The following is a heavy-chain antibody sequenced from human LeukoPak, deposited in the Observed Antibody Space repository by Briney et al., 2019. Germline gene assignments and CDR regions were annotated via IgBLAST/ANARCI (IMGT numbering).Heavy chain of an antibody. CDR2: ISGSGGST. CDR3: AKDLLHYGDYVGLDY. CDR1: GFTFSSYA. V-gene: IGHV3-23*01. J-gene: IGHJ4*02. Sequence: GGSLRLSCAASGFTFSSYAMSWVRQAPGKGLEWVSAISGSGGSTYYADSMKGRFTISRDNSKNTLYLQMNSLRAEDTAVYYCAKDLLHYGDYVGLDYWGQGTLVTVSS. D-gene: IGHD4-17*01.